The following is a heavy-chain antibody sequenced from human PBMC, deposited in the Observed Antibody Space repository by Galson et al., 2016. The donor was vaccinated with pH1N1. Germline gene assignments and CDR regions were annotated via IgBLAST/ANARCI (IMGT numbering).Heavy chain of an antibody. CDR3: ARNGYGDYVGYFDY. Sequence: PALVKPTQTLTLTYTFSGFSLSISGVGVGWIRQPPGKALEWLALIYWDDDKRYSPSLKSRLTITKDTSKNQVVLTMTNMDPVDAATYYCARNGYGDYVGYFDYWGQGTLVTVSS. CDR1: GFSLSISGVG. D-gene: IGHD4-17*01. CDR2: IYWDDDK. V-gene: IGHV2-5*02. J-gene: IGHJ4*02.